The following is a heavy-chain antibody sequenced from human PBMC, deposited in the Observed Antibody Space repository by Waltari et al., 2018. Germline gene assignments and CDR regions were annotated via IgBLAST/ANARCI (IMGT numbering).Heavy chain of an antibody. CDR1: GFPFSMFG. J-gene: IGHJ4*02. V-gene: IGHV3-33*01. Sequence: QVQLVESGGGVVQPGGSLRLSCEASGFPFSMFGIHGVRQAPGKGLEWVAVIWYDGSNEYYADFVKGRFTVSRDNSKKTVYLQMSSLRADDTASYYCARESGGLLDYWGQGALITVSS. CDR3: ARESGGLLDY. CDR2: IWYDGSNE. D-gene: IGHD6-25*01.